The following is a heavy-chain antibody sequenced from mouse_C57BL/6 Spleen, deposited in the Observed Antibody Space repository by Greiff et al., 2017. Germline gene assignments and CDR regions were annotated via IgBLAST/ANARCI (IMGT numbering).Heavy chain of an antibody. D-gene: IGHD2-3*01. V-gene: IGHV1-5*01. CDR1: GYTFTSYW. Sequence: EVQLQQSGTVLARPGASVKMSCKTSGYTFTSYWMHWVKQRPGQGLEWIGAIYPGNSDTSYNQKFKGKAKLTAVTSASTAYMELSSLTNEDSAVYYCTRYDGYYADYYAMDYWGQGTSVTVSS. J-gene: IGHJ4*01. CDR3: TRYDGYYADYYAMDY. CDR2: IYPGNSDT.